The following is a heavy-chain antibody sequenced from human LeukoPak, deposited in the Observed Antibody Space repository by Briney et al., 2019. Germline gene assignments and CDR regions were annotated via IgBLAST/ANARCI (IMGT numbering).Heavy chain of an antibody. CDR3: ARGVEYSSPGDY. CDR2: ISSGTSYI. D-gene: IGHD6-6*01. V-gene: IGHV3-21*01. J-gene: IGHJ4*02. Sequence: GGSLRLSCAASGFTFSSYSMNWVRQAPGKGLEWVSSISSGTSYIYYADSVKGRFTISRDNAKNSLYLQMNSLRAEDTAVYYCARGVEYSSPGDYWGQGTLVTVSS. CDR1: GFTFSSYS.